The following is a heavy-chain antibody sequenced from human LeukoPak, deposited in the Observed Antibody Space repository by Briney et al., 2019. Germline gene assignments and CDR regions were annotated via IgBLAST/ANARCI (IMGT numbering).Heavy chain of an antibody. CDR2: IYYSGST. J-gene: IGHJ4*02. CDR1: GGSISTNTYY. Sequence: PSETLSLTCTVSGGSISTNTYYWGWIRQPPGKALEWIGSIYYSGSTYYNPSLKSRVTITVDTSKNQFSLKLSSVTAADTAVYYCARRRFWSGPLGYWGQGTLVTVSS. D-gene: IGHD3-3*01. CDR3: ARRRFWSGPLGY. V-gene: IGHV4-39*01.